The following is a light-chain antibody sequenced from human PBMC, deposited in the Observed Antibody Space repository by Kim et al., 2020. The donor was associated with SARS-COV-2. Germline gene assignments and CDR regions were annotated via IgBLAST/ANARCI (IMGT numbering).Light chain of an antibody. CDR3: NSRDSSGNHPPWV. CDR1: SLRSYY. CDR2: GKN. J-gene: IGLJ3*02. V-gene: IGLV3-19*01. Sequence: GHTGRITCQGDSLRSYYASWYQQKPGQAPVLVIYGKNNRPSGIPDRFSGSSSGNTASLTITGAQAEDEADYYCNSRDSSGNHPPWVFGGGTKLTVL.